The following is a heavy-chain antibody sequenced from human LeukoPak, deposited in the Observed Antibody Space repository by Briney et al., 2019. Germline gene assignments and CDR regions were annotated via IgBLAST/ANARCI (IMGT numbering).Heavy chain of an antibody. J-gene: IGHJ5*02. CDR3: ATSYGYCSGGSCYANWFDP. CDR2: IYPGDSDT. CDR1: GYSFTSYW. Sequence: GESLKVSCKGSGYSFTSYWISWVCQMPGKGLEWMGIIYPGDSDTRYSPSFQGQVTISADKSISTAYLQWSSLKASDTAMYYCATSYGYCSGGSCYANWFDPWGQGTLVTVSS. V-gene: IGHV5-51*01. D-gene: IGHD2-15*01.